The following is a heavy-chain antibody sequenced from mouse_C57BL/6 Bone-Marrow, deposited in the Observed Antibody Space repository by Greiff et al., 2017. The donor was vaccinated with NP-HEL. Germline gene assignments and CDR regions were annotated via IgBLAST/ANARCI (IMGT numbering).Heavy chain of an antibody. J-gene: IGHJ1*03. CDR3: ARMMVRKWYFDV. CDR2: IWSGGST. V-gene: IGHV2-2*01. Sequence: QVHVKQSGPGLVQPSQSLSITCTVSGFSLTSYGVHWVRQSPGKGLEWLGVIWSGGSTDYNAAFISRLSISKDNSKSQVFFKMNSLQADDTAIYYCARMMVRKWYFDVWGTGTTVTVSS. CDR1: GFSLTSYG. D-gene: IGHD2-3*01.